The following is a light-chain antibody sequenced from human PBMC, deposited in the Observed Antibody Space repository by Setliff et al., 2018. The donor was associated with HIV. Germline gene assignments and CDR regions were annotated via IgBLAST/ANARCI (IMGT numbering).Light chain of an antibody. CDR1: SSDIGAYKY. Sequence: QSVLTQPASVSGSPGQSITISCTGSSSDIGAYKYVYWYQQHPGKAPKLMIYEVNNRPSGISNRFSGSKSGNTASLTISGLQAEDEADYYCSSYTSSNTLVFGTGTKVTVL. V-gene: IGLV2-14*01. CDR3: SSYTSSNTLV. J-gene: IGLJ1*01. CDR2: EVN.